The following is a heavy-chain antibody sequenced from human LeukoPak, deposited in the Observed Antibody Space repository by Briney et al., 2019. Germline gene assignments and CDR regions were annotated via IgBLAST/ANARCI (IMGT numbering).Heavy chain of an antibody. CDR1: GGSISTYY. J-gene: IGHJ4*02. CDR2: IYHSGST. D-gene: IGHD6-6*01. V-gene: IGHV4-59*08. CDR3: ARGSPSSGGFDY. Sequence: SETLSLTCAVSGGSISTYYWSWIRQPPGKGLEWIGYIYHSGSTKYNPSLKGRVTISVDTSKNQFSLKLSSVTAADTAVYYCARGSPSSGGFDYWGQGTLVTVSS.